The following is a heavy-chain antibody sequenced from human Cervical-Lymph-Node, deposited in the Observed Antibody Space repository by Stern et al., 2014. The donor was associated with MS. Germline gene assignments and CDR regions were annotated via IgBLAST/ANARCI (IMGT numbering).Heavy chain of an antibody. CDR1: GYTFTSYD. V-gene: IGHV1-8*01. CDR3: ASAAAAGIIYYYYGMDV. J-gene: IGHJ6*02. D-gene: IGHD6-13*01. CDR2: MNPNSGNT. Sequence: VQLVESGAEVKKPGASVKVSCNASGYTFTSYDINWVRQATGQGLEWMGWMNPNSGNTGYAQKFQGRVTMTRNTSISTAYMELSSLRSEDTAVYYCASAAAAGIIYYYYGMDVWGQGTTVTVSS.